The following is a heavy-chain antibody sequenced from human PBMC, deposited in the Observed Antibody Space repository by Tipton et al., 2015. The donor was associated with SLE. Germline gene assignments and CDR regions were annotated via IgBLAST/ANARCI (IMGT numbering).Heavy chain of an antibody. CDR2: IKHSGIT. Sequence: TLSLTCAVYGGSFSGYYWSWIRQPPGKGLEWIGEIKHSGITNYNPSLKSRVTISVDTSKNQFSLKLSSVTAADTAVYYCARALQDYFDYWGQGTLVTVSS. CDR1: GGSFSGYY. J-gene: IGHJ4*02. V-gene: IGHV4-34*01. CDR3: ARALQDYFDY.